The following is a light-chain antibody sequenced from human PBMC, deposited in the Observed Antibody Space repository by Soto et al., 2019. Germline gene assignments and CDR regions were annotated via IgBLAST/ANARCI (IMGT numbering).Light chain of an antibody. CDR1: SSNIGSNT. CDR3: AAWDDSLNGPA. Sequence: QSVLTQPPSASGTPGQRVTISCSGSSSNIGSNTVYWYQQLPGTAPKLLIYSNNQRPSGVPDRFSGSKSGTSASLAISGLQSEDEADYYCAAWDDSLNGPAFGGGTNLTVL. V-gene: IGLV1-44*01. J-gene: IGLJ2*01. CDR2: SNN.